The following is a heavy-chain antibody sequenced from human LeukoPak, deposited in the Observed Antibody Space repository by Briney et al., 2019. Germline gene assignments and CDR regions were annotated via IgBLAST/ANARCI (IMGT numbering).Heavy chain of an antibody. J-gene: IGHJ4*02. CDR3: ARAADGYNLDY. V-gene: IGHV4-4*07. Sequence: SENLSLTCTVSGRSISSYYWSWIRQPAGKGLEWIGRIYTSGSTNYNPSLKSRVTMSVDTSKNQSSLKLSSVTGADTAVYYCARAADGYNLDYWGQGTLVTVSS. CDR1: GRSISSYY. D-gene: IGHD5-24*01. CDR2: IYTSGST.